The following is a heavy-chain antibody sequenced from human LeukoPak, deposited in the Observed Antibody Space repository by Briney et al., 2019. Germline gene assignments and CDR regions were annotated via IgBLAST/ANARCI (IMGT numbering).Heavy chain of an antibody. D-gene: IGHD3-22*01. Sequence: SGGSLRLSCAASGFTFRSYAMSWVRQAPGKGLEWVSAISGSGGSTYYADSVKGRFTISRDNSKNTLYLQMNSLRAEDTAVYYCAKELTFYDSSGYGPNWFDPWGQGTLVTVSS. J-gene: IGHJ5*02. CDR1: GFTFRSYA. V-gene: IGHV3-23*01. CDR2: ISGSGGST. CDR3: AKELTFYDSSGYGPNWFDP.